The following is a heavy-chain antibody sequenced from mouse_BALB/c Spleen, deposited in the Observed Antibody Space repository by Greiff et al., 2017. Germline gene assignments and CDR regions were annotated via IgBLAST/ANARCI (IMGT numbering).Heavy chain of an antibody. D-gene: IGHD2-14*01. J-gene: IGHJ1*01. CDR1: GYTFTDYE. V-gene: IGHV1-15*01. Sequence: QVQLQQSGAELVRPGASVTLSCKASGYTFTDYEMHWVKQTPVHGLEWIGAIDPETGGTAYNQKFKGKATLTADKSSSTAYMELRSLTSEDSAVYYGTRRGVLYGYFDVWGAGTTVTVSS. CDR3: TRRGVLYGYFDV. CDR2: IDPETGGT.